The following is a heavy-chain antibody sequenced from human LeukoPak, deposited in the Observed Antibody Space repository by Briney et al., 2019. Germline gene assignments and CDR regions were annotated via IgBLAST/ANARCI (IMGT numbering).Heavy chain of an antibody. Sequence: GGSLRLSCAASGFTSSSYWMSWVRQAPGKGLEWVANIKQEGSEKYYVDSVKGRFTTYRDNAKNSLYLQINSLRAEDTAVYYCARVGTMIVVVGAFDIWGQGTMVTVSS. CDR3: ARVGTMIVVVGAFDI. D-gene: IGHD3-22*01. CDR1: GFTSSSYW. V-gene: IGHV3-7*01. J-gene: IGHJ3*02. CDR2: IKQEGSEK.